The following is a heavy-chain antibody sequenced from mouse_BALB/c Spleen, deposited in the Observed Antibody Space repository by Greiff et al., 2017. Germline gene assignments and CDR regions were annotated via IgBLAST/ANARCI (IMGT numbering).Heavy chain of an antibody. J-gene: IGHJ3*01. CDR2: ISYDGSN. V-gene: IGHV3-6*02. Sequence: EVKLLESGPGLVKPSQSLSLTCSVTGYSITSGYYWNWIRQFPGNKLEWMGYISYDGSNNYNPSLKNRISITRDTSKNQFFLKLNSVTTEDTATYYCARDQLVLSWFAYWGQGTLVTVSA. D-gene: IGHD4-1*02. CDR3: ARDQLVLSWFAY. CDR1: GYSITSGYY.